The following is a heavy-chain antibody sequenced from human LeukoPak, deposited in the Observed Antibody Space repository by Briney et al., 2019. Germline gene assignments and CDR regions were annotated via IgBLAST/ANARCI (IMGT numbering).Heavy chain of an antibody. D-gene: IGHD6-6*01. V-gene: IGHV3-23*01. J-gene: IGHJ4*02. CDR1: GFTFSSYA. CDR2: IIGSGDNT. CDR3: ARALEYSSSSGLDY. Sequence: PGGSLRLSCAASGFTFSSYAMTWVRQAPGQGLERVSVIIGSGDNTYYADSVNGRFTISRDNSKNTVYLQMNSLRVEDTAVYYCARALEYSSSSGLDYWGQGTLVTVSS.